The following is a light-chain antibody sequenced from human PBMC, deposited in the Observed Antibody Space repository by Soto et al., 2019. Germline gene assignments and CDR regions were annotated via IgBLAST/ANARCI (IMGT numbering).Light chain of an antibody. CDR3: QQYSMAPLT. Sequence: EIVLTQSPATLSLSPGERATLSCRASQSVGNNLAWYQQKPGQAPGLLIYEASTRATGIPARFSASGSGTDFTLTISRLEPEDFAVYYCQQYSMAPLTFGQGTKVDI. J-gene: IGKJ1*01. CDR2: EAS. CDR1: QSVGNN. V-gene: IGKV3-11*01.